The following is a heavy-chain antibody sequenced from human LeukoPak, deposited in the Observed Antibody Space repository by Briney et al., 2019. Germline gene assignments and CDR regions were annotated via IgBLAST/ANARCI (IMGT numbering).Heavy chain of an antibody. CDR3: AKDLRYGSGSYCFDY. Sequence: PGGSLRLSCVASGFTFDDYAMHGVRQAPGKGVEWVSGISWNSGSIGYADSVKGRFTISRDNAKNSLYLQMNSLRAEDTALYYCAKDLRYGSGSYCFDYWGQGTLVTVSS. V-gene: IGHV3-9*01. D-gene: IGHD3-10*01. J-gene: IGHJ4*02. CDR2: ISWNSGSI. CDR1: GFTFDDYA.